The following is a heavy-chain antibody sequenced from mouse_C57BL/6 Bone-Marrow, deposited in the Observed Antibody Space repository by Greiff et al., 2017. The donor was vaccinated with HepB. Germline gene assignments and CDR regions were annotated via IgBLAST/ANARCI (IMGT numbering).Heavy chain of an antibody. D-gene: IGHD1-1*01. V-gene: IGHV14-4*01. CDR1: GFNIKDDY. Sequence: EVKLQESGAELVRPGASVKLSCTGSGFNIKDDYMHWVKQRPEQGLEWIGWIDPENGDTEYASKFQGKATITADTSSNTAYLQLSSLTSEDTAVYYCIGITTVVASPAWFAYWGQGTLVTVSA. J-gene: IGHJ3*01. CDR2: IDPENGDT. CDR3: IGITTVVASPAWFAY.